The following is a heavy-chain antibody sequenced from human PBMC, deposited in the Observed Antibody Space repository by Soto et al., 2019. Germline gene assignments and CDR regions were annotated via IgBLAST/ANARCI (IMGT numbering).Heavy chain of an antibody. V-gene: IGHV4-31*03. CDR3: ARGLKLTGDLNWFDP. CDR1: GGSISSGGYY. Sequence: QVQLQESGPGLVKPSQTLSLTCTVSGGSISSGGYYWSWIRQHPGKGLEWIWYIYYSGSTYYNPSLKSRVTISVDTSKNQFSLKLSSVTAADTAVYYCARGLKLTGDLNWFDPWGQGTLVTVSS. D-gene: IGHD7-27*01. CDR2: IYYSGST. J-gene: IGHJ5*02.